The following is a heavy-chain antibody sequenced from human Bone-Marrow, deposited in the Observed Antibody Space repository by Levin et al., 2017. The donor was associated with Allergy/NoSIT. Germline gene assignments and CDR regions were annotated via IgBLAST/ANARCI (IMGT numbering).Heavy chain of an antibody. D-gene: IGHD4-11*01. Sequence: PGESLKISCGVSGLTFSSNGMTWVRQAPGKGLEWVSSISRTGSRTYYADSVKGRFTISRDNSKNTLSLHMSSLRSEDTAVYHCATGYTSSYYSFVYWGQGILVTVSS. CDR2: ISRTGSRT. V-gene: IGHV3-23*01. CDR1: GLTFSSNG. CDR3: ATGYTSSYYSFVY. J-gene: IGHJ4*02.